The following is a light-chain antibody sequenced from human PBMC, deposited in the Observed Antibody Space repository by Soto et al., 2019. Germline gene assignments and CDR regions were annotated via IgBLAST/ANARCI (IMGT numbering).Light chain of an antibody. CDR2: NNN. CDR3: AVWDDSLDGWV. V-gene: IGLV1-44*01. J-gene: IGLJ3*02. CDR1: SSNIGSHV. Sequence: QSVLTQPPSASGTPGQRVTISCSGSSSNIGSHVVYWYQQLAGTAPKLLMYNNNQRPSGVPDRFSGSKSGTSASLAISGLQSEDEADYDCAVWDDSLDGWVFGGGTQLTVL.